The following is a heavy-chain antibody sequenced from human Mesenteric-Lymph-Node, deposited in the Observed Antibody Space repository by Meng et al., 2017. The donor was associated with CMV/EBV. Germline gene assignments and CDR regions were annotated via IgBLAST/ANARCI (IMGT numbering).Heavy chain of an antibody. J-gene: IGHJ5*02. CDR1: GGTFSSYT. V-gene: IGHV1-69*02. Sequence: QVQLVQSGAEVKKPGSSVKVSCKASGGTFSSYTISWVRQAPGQGLEWMGRIIPILGIANYAQKFQGRVTITADKSTSTAYMELSSLRSEDTAAYYCAGGIAAAGSRWFDPWGQGTLVTVSS. CDR3: AGGIAAAGSRWFDP. CDR2: IIPILGIA. D-gene: IGHD6-13*01.